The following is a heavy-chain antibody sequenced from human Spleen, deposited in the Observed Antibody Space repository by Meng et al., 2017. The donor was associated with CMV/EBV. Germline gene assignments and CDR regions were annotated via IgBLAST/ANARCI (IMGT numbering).Heavy chain of an antibody. J-gene: IGHJ4*02. CDR1: GGSISSSSYY. D-gene: IGHD3-3*01. Sequence: QVPPMQWGAGLFKPSETLSPTCTVSGGSISSSSYYWGWIRQPPGKGLEWIGSIYYSGSTYYNPSLKSRVTISVDTSKNQFSLKLSSVTAADTAVYYCASVTIFGARGYFDYWGQGTLVTVSS. V-gene: IGHV4-39*07. CDR2: IYYSGST. CDR3: ASVTIFGARGYFDY.